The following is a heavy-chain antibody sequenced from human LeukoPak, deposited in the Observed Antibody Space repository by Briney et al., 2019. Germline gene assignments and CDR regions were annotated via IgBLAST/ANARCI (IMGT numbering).Heavy chain of an antibody. CDR2: IHYSGRT. Sequence: SQTPSLTCTVSGGSINNNNYYWSWIRQHPGQGLEWIGYIHYSGRTFYNPSLKSRLTISVDTSNNQFSLKLSSVTAADTAVYYCASYYYDSRKYFQHWGQGTLVTVSS. D-gene: IGHD3-22*01. CDR3: ASYYYDSRKYFQH. CDR1: GGSINNNNYY. J-gene: IGHJ1*01. V-gene: IGHV4-31*03.